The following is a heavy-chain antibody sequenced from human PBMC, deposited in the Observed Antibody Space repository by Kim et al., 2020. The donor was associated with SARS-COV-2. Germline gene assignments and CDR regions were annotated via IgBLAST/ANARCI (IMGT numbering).Heavy chain of an antibody. CDR1: GFAFSTYA. CDR3: ARGGVNLGDY. CDR2: FTGGTGST. V-gene: IGHV3-23*01. J-gene: IGHJ4*02. Sequence: GGSLRLSCAASGFAFSTYAMTWVRQAPGKGLEWVSTFTGGTGSTSYADSVKGRFTISRDNSKNTLSLQMNSLRVEDTAVYYCARGGVNLGDYWGQGTLVT. D-gene: IGHD1-26*01.